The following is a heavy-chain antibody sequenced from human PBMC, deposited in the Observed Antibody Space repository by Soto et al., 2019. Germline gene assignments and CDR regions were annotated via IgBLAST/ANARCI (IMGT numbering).Heavy chain of an antibody. Sequence: KTSETLSLTCTVSGGSVSSGSYYWSWIRQPPGKGLEWIGYIYYSGSTNYNPSLKSRVTISVDTSKNQFSLKLSSVTAADTAVYYCARVEGGYSYGMDYWGQGTLVTVSS. CDR2: IYYSGST. J-gene: IGHJ4*02. D-gene: IGHD5-18*01. V-gene: IGHV4-61*01. CDR3: ARVEGGYSYGMDY. CDR1: GGSVSSGSYY.